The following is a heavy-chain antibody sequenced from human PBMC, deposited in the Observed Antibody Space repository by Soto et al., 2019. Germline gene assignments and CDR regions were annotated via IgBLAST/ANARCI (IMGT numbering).Heavy chain of an antibody. CDR1: GGSINSGGYC. V-gene: IGHV4-31*03. CDR3: SRGILV. Sequence: QVQLQESGPGLVKPSQTLSLTCTVSGGSINSGGYCWSWIRQHPGKGVDWIGCISYGGSTSYNPSLMSRVTISVDTSKNQFSLKLTSVTAADTAVYYCSRGILVWGQGALITVSS. CDR2: ISYGGST. D-gene: IGHD5-18*01. J-gene: IGHJ4*02.